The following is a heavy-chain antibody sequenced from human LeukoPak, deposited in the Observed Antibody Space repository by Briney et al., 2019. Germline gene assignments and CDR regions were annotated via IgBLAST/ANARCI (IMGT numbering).Heavy chain of an antibody. CDR1: GLTFSSYW. J-gene: IGHJ4*02. Sequence: GGSLRLSCAASGLTFSSYWMSWVRQAPGKGLEWVANIKQDGSEKYYVDSVKGRFTISRDNAKNSLYLQMNSLRAEDTAVYYCARSPYSSSSGFDYWGQGTLVTVSS. D-gene: IGHD6-6*01. CDR3: ARSPYSSSSGFDY. CDR2: IKQDGSEK. V-gene: IGHV3-7*01.